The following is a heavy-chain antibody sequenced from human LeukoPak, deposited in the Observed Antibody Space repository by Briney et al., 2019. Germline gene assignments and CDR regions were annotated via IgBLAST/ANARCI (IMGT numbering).Heavy chain of an antibody. CDR3: ARVYSTNYYGSGDRPFLFDY. CDR2: VSTYYGNT. J-gene: IGHJ4*02. D-gene: IGHD3-10*01. Sequence: ASVKVSCKASGYTFTSYGFSWVRQAPGQGLEWMGWVSTYYGNTNYAQKLQDRVTMTTDTSTSTTYMELTSLRSDDTAVYYCARVYSTNYYGSGDRPFLFDYWGQGTVVTVSS. V-gene: IGHV1-18*01. CDR1: GYTFTSYG.